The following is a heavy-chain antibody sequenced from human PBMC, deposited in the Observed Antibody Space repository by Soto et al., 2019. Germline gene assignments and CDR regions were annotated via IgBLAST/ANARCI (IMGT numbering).Heavy chain of an antibody. D-gene: IGHD3-16*01. CDR2: INGYNGNT. Sequence: QVQLVQSGAEVKKPGASVKVSCKASGYTFSRSGISWVRQAPGQGLEWMGWINGYNGNTNYTQKVQGRITMTTDTPTSTAYMELRSLGSDDTAVYCCARMGDVPYYYYGMDVWGQGTTVIVSS. J-gene: IGHJ6*02. CDR3: ARMGDVPYYYYGMDV. V-gene: IGHV1-18*01. CDR1: GYTFSRSG.